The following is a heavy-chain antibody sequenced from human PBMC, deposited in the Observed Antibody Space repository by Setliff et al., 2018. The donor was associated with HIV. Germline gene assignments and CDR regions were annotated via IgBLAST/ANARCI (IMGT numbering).Heavy chain of an antibody. CDR2: INWNGGST. CDR1: GFTFENCA. CDR3: ARGSRYYLRGNPYDMDV. Sequence: GGSLRLSCAASGFTFENCAMTWVRQAPGKGLEWVSSINWNGGSTVYADSVRGRFTISRDNVKNSLYLQLNTLRAEDTAVYYCARGSRYYLRGNPYDMDVWGQGTTVTVSS. J-gene: IGHJ6*02. V-gene: IGHV3-20*04. D-gene: IGHD3-22*01.